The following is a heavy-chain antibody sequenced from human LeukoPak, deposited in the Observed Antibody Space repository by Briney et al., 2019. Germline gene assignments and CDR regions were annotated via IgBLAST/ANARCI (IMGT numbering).Heavy chain of an antibody. J-gene: IGHJ5*02. Sequence: PGGSLRLSCAASGFTFSSYAMSWVRQAPGKGLEWVSAISGSGGSTYYADSVKGRFTISRDNSKNTLYLQVNSRRAEDTAVYYCARDGAGYSSGPWGQGTLVTVSS. CDR3: ARDGAGYSSGP. V-gene: IGHV3-23*01. D-gene: IGHD6-19*01. CDR1: GFTFSSYA. CDR2: ISGSGGST.